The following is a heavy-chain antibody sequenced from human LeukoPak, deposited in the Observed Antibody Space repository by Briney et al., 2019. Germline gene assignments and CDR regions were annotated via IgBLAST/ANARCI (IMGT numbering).Heavy chain of an antibody. J-gene: IGHJ4*02. V-gene: IGHV3-7*01. CDR2: IRQDGNEK. Sequence: PGGSLRLSCAASGFTFSSSWMSWVRQAPGKGLEWVANIRQDGNEKHYVDSVKGRFTISRDNAKNSLDLQMNSLRAEDTAVYYCATDRYSTFEFWGQGTLVTVSS. D-gene: IGHD4-11*01. CDR3: ATDRYSTFEF. CDR1: GFTFSSSW.